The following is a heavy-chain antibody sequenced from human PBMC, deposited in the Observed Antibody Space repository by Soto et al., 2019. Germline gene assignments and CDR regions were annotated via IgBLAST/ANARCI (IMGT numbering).Heavy chain of an antibody. CDR2: ISSTSIYT. Sequence: GGSLRLSCAASGFTFGDYYMSWIRQAPGKGLEWVSYISSTSIYTNYADSVKGRFTISRDNAKNSLYLQMDSLTAEDTGVYYCARDGGEIIPDAIGGGYGMDVWGQGTTVTVSS. CDR1: GFTFGDYY. D-gene: IGHD2-2*01. V-gene: IGHV3-11*06. J-gene: IGHJ6*02. CDR3: ARDGGEIIPDAIGGGYGMDV.